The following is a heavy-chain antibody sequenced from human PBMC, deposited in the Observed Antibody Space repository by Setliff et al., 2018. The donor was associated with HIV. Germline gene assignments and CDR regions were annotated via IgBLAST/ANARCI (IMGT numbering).Heavy chain of an antibody. CDR3: TIATETPGMTTRENWSDP. CDR1: GGTFSNYA. J-gene: IGHJ5*02. Sequence: ASVKVSCKSSGGTFSNYAFSWVRQAPAQGLEWMGGVIPIFDKTTYAQKFQGRVTITADEATNTVFMELSNLRSDDTAVYYCTIATETPGMTTRENWSDPWGQGTLVTVSS. V-gene: IGHV1-69*13. D-gene: IGHD1-1*01. CDR2: VIPIFDKT.